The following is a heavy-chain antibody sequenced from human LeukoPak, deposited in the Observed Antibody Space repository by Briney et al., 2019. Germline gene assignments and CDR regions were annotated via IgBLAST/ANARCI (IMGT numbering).Heavy chain of an antibody. CDR3: ARGYCSSTSCYIEDNWFDP. J-gene: IGHJ5*02. CDR2: ISAYNGNT. Sequence: ASVKVSCKASGYTFTSYGICWVRQAPGQGLEWMGWISAYNGNTNYAQKLQGRVTMTTDTSTSTAYMELRSLRSGDTAVYYCARGYCSSTSCYIEDNWFDPWGQGTLVTVSS. CDR1: GYTFTSYG. V-gene: IGHV1-18*01. D-gene: IGHD2-2*02.